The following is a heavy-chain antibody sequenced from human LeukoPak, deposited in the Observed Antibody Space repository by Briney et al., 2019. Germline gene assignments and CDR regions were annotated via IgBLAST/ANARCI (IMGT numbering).Heavy chain of an antibody. D-gene: IGHD2-21*02. CDR2: TYYRSKWYN. CDR3: ARDRCGGDCYPPDNWFDP. V-gene: IGHV6-1*01. CDR1: GDSVSSNSAA. J-gene: IGHJ5*02. Sequence: SQTLSLTCAISGDSVSSNSAAWNWIRQSPSRGLEWLGRTYYRSKWYNDYAVSVKSRITINPDTSKNQFSLQLNSVTPEDTAVYYCARDRCGGDCYPPDNWFDPWGQGTLVTVPS.